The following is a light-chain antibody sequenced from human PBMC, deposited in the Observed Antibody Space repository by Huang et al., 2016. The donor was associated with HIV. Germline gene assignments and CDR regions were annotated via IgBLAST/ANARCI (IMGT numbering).Light chain of an antibody. V-gene: IGKV2-28*01. CDR1: QSLLHSDESNY. J-gene: IGKJ1*01. CDR3: MQSLQPPWT. CDR2: LAT. Sequence: DIVMTQSPPFLSVSPGEPASISCKSSQSLLHSDESNYLAWYLQRPGQSPQLVIYLATNRAPGVPARCSGRGSGTDFTLKISKVESEDVGIYYCMQSLQPPWTFGQGTKVE.